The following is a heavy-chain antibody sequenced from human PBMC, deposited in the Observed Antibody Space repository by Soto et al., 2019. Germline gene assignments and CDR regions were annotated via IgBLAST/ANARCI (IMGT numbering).Heavy chain of an antibody. J-gene: IGHJ4*02. CDR1: GFIFSDYW. CDR3: VSFEAVGS. Sequence: EVQLVESGGGLVQPAGSLSLSCAASGFIFSDYWMAWVRQAPGKGLEWVANIKEDGSRKYYMESAKGRITNARDNAKNSLFLQMNSLRVEVTAVYYCVSFEAVGSWGQGTLVTVSS. V-gene: IGHV3-7*01. CDR2: IKEDGSRK.